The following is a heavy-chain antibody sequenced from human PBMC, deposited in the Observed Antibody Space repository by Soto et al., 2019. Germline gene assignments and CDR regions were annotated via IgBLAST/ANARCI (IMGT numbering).Heavy chain of an antibody. V-gene: IGHV1-69*08. Sequence: QVQLVQSGAEVKKPGSSVKVSCKASGGTFSSYTISWVRQAPGQGHGWMGRIIPILGIANYAQKFQGRVTITADKSTSTAYMELSSLRSEDTAVYYCARDCSSTSCYAYPWGQGTLVTVSS. CDR3: ARDCSSTSCYAYP. CDR1: GGTFSSYT. D-gene: IGHD2-2*01. CDR2: IIPILGIA. J-gene: IGHJ5*02.